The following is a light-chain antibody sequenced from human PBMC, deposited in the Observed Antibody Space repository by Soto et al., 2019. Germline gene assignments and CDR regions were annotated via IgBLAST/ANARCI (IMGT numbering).Light chain of an antibody. CDR2: DAS. V-gene: IGKV3-11*01. CDR1: QSVSSS. Sequence: EIVMTQSPATLSVSPGERATLSYRASQSVSSSLAWYQQKPGQAPRLLIYDASTRATGIPDRFSGSGSGTDFTLTISSLEPEDFAIYYCQQRSNWPPITFGPGTKVDI. J-gene: IGKJ3*01. CDR3: QQRSNWPPIT.